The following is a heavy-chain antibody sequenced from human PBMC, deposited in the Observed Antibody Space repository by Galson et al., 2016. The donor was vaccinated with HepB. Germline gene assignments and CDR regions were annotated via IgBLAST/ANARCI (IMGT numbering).Heavy chain of an antibody. CDR1: RFTFSNHG. D-gene: IGHD1-26*01. CDR2: IWADGGNK. CDR3: ARDMYTGSYIIDY. V-gene: IGHV3-33*01. Sequence: SLRLSCAASRFTFSNHGMHWVRQAPGKGLECVAVIWADGGNKYYVDSVKGRFTISRDNSKNTVYLQTNSLRADDTAVYYCARDMYTGSYIIDYWGQGTLVTVSS. J-gene: IGHJ4*02.